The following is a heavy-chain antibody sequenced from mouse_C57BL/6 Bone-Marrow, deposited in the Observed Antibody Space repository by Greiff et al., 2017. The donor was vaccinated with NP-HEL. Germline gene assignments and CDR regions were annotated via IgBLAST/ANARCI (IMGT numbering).Heavy chain of an antibody. CDR1: GYTFTSYW. Sequence: VQLQQPGAELVKPGASVKLSCKASGYTFTSYWMHWVKQRPGQGLEWIGMIHPNSGSTNYNEKFKSKATLTVDKSSSTAYMQLSSLTSEDSAVYYCARGKTVVAHYYAMDYWGQGTSVTVSS. CDR3: ARGKTVVAHYYAMDY. D-gene: IGHD1-1*01. V-gene: IGHV1-64*01. J-gene: IGHJ4*01. CDR2: IHPNSGST.